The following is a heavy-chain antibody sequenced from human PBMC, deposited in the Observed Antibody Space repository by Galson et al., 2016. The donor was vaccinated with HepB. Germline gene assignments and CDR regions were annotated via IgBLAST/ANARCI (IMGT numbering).Heavy chain of an antibody. CDR3: AKELDGEVAGLFDL. CDR1: GFTFDDYA. D-gene: IGHD6-19*01. Sequence: SLRLSCAASGFTFDDYALHWVRQAPGKGLEWVAVISWNSDYLVYADSVKGRFIISRDNARNSLFLQMNSLRPEDTAFYYCAKELDGEVAGLFDLWARGTLVTFSS. CDR2: ISWNSDYL. V-gene: IGHV3-9*01. J-gene: IGHJ2*01.